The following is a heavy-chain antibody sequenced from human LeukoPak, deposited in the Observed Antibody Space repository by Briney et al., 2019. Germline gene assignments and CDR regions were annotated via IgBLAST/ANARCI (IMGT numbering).Heavy chain of an antibody. CDR1: GYTFTSYG. Sequence: GASVKVSCKASGYTFTSYGISWVRQAPGQGLEWMGWINPNSGGTNYAQKFQGRVTMTRDTSISTAYMELSRLRPDDTAVYYCARDLSLPIVVVPEDAFDIWGQGTMVAVSS. CDR2: INPNSGGT. J-gene: IGHJ3*02. D-gene: IGHD2-2*01. CDR3: ARDLSLPIVVVPEDAFDI. V-gene: IGHV1-2*02.